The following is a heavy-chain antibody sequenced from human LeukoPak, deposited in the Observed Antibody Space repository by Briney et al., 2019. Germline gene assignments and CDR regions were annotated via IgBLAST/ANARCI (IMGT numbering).Heavy chain of an antibody. CDR1: GDTFSSYA. D-gene: IGHD3-16*01. Sequence: ASVKVPCKASGDTFSSYAINWVRQAPGQGPEWMGRITPFLGIANYPQKFQGRVTITADESTTTAYMELSSLRSEDTAVYYCAREACREMGVMWPRLGGQDCRYDYWGQGTLVTVSS. CDR3: AREACREMGVMWPRLGGQDCRYDY. J-gene: IGHJ4*02. V-gene: IGHV1-69*04. CDR2: ITPFLGIA.